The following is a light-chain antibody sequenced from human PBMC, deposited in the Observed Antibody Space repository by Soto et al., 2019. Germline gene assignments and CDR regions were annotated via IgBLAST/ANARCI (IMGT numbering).Light chain of an antibody. J-gene: IGKJ5*01. V-gene: IGKV3D-15*01. CDR3: QQYNNWPPIT. Sequence: EIVLTQSPGSLSLSPGERATRCCRASHSLSNNIYLALYQQKPGQAPRLLIHGTSSRATGIPDRFSGIGSGTELTLTISSLQSEDFAVYYCQQYNNWPPITFGQGTRLEIK. CDR1: HSLSNN. CDR2: GTS.